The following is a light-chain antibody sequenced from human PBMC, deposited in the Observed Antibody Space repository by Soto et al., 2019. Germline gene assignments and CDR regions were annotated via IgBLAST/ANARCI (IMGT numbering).Light chain of an antibody. V-gene: IGLV2-14*01. CDR2: DVS. CDR3: SSYTSSVTRV. CDR1: SSDVGGYNY. J-gene: IGLJ1*01. Sequence: QSALTQPASVSGSPGQSITISCTGSSSDVGGYNYVSWYQQHPGKAPKLMIYDVSNRPSGVSNRFSGSKSGNTASLTISGLQAEDEAEYYCSSYTSSVTRVFGTGTKFTVL.